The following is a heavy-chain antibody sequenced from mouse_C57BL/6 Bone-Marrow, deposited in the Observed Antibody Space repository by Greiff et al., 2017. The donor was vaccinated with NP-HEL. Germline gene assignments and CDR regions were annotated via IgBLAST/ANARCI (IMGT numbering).Heavy chain of an antibody. Sequence: VHVKQSGAELVRPGASVKLSCTASGFNIKDDYMHWVKQRPEQGLEWIGWIDPENGDTEYASKFQGKATITADTSSNTAYLQLSSLTSEDTAVYYCTSIYYGNPFAYWGQGTLVTVSA. D-gene: IGHD2-1*01. CDR2: IDPENGDT. V-gene: IGHV14-4*01. CDR3: TSIYYGNPFAY. J-gene: IGHJ3*01. CDR1: GFNIKDDY.